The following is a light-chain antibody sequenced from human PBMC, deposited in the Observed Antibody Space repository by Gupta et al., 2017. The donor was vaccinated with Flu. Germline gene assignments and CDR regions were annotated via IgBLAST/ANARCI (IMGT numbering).Light chain of an antibody. CDR1: SSDVGGYNY. J-gene: IGLJ3*02. Sequence: SFTISCTGTSSDVGGYNYVSWYQHHPGKAPKLMIYEVINRPSGVSNRFSGSKSGNTASLTISGLQAEDEADYYCSSYTSSNSLEFGGGNKLTVL. CDR3: SSYTSSNSLE. V-gene: IGLV2-14*01. CDR2: EVI.